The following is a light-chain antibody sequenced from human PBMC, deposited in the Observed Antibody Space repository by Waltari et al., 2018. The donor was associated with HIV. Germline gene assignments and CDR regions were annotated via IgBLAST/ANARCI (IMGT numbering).Light chain of an antibody. CDR2: VDT. V-gene: IGLV3-1*01. Sequence: SYELTQPPSVSVSPGQTASITCSGDKLGDKYAYWYQQKPGQSPVLVIYVDTKRPLGNPGRCSGSNTGNTATLTISGTQAMDEADYYCQAWDSNPGVFGGGTKLTVL. CDR1: KLGDKY. J-gene: IGLJ2*01. CDR3: QAWDSNPGV.